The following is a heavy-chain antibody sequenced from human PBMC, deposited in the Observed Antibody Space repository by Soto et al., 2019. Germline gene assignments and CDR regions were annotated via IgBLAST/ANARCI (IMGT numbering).Heavy chain of an antibody. D-gene: IGHD3-10*01. V-gene: IGHV1-24*01. CDR2: FDPEAGET. CDR3: ATEGKATLAWALDV. CDR1: GYPRTELS. J-gene: IGHJ6*02. Sequence: DPVKFSCQVSGYPRTELSMHWVRQARGKGREWMGGFDPEAGETIYAQKLQGRVTMTEDTSTDTAYMELSSLRSEDKAVYYCATEGKATLAWALDVWGQGTTVTVSS.